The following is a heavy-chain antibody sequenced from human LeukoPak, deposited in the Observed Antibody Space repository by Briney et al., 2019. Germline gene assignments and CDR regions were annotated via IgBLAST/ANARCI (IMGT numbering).Heavy chain of an antibody. Sequence: GGSLRLSCAASGFTFSNYAMHWVRQAPDKGLEWVAVISNDGSNKYYADSVEGRFTISRDNAKNSLYLQMNSLRAEDTAVYYCARGSRPYGESFDYWGQGTLVTVSS. CDR3: ARGSRPYGESFDY. D-gene: IGHD4-17*01. V-gene: IGHV3-30-3*01. CDR2: ISNDGSNK. J-gene: IGHJ4*02. CDR1: GFTFSNYA.